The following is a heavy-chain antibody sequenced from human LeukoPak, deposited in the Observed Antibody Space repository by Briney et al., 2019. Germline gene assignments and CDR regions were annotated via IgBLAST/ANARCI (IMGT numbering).Heavy chain of an antibody. V-gene: IGHV4-39*07. CDR2: VYYNGQT. Sequence: SETLSLTCTVSGDSVTRTDLHWGWIRQPPGKGLEWVGNVYYNGQTYYNPSLQSAVTISVDTSNNQFSLKVSFVTAADTAVYYCARLKYYYDASGYRSEYFQHWGQGTLVTVSS. CDR3: ARLKYYYDASGYRSEYFQH. J-gene: IGHJ1*01. D-gene: IGHD3-22*01. CDR1: GDSVTRTDLH.